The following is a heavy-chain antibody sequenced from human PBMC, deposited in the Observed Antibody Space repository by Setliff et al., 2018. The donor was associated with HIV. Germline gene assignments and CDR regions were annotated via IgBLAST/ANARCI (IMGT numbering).Heavy chain of an antibody. J-gene: IGHJ6*02. CDR2: INHSGST. CDR1: GGSFSGYY. D-gene: IGHD6-13*01. Sequence: TSETLSLTCAVYGGSFSGYYWSWIRQPPGKGLEWIGEINHSGSTNYNPSLKSRVTISVDTSKNQFSLKLSSVTAADTAVYYCTRAEQQLPYYYYYYGMDVWGQGTTVTVSS. CDR3: TRAEQQLPYYYYYYGMDV. V-gene: IGHV4-34*01.